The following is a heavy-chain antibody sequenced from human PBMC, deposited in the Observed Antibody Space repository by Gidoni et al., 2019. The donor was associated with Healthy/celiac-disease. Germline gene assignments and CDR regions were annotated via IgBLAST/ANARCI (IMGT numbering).Heavy chain of an antibody. J-gene: IGHJ4*02. D-gene: IGHD6-19*01. V-gene: IGHV1-3*01. CDR3: ARTYSSGWSPFDY. CDR1: GYTFTSYA. Sequence: HVHLVQSGAEVKNPGASVTVSFIASGYTFTSYAMHWVRQAPGQRLEWMGWINAGNGNTKYSQKFQGRVTNTRDTSASTGYMELGSLRYEDTAVYYCARTYSSGWSPFDYWGQGTLVTVSS. CDR2: INAGNGNT.